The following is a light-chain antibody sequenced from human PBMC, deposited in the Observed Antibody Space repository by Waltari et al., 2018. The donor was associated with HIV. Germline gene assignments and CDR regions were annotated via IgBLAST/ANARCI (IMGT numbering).Light chain of an antibody. Sequence: QSALTQPASVSGSPGQSITISSTGTSSDVGGYNIVSWYQQHPGKAPKLMIYEVSTRPSGVSTCFSGSKSGNTASLTISALQAEDEADYYCCAYAGSTTYVMFGGGTKLTVL. CDR1: SSDVGGYNI. J-gene: IGLJ3*02. CDR2: EVS. V-gene: IGLV2-23*02. CDR3: CAYAGSTTYVM.